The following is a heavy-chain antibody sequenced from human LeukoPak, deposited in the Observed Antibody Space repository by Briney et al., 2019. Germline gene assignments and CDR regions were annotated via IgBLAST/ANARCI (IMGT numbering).Heavy chain of an antibody. J-gene: IGHJ4*02. CDR2: ISGSGGST. CDR3: AKFQGGIAAAGRYFDY. Sequence: GGSLRLSCGASGFTFSSYAMSLVRQAPGKGLEWVSAISGSGGSTYYADSVKGRFTISRDNSKNTLYLQMNSLRAEDTAVYYCAKFQGGIAAAGRYFDYWGQGILVTVSS. CDR1: GFTFSSYA. D-gene: IGHD6-13*01. V-gene: IGHV3-23*01.